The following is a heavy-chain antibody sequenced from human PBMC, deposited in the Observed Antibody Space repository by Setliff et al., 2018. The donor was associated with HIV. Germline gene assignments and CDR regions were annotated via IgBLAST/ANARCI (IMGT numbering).Heavy chain of an antibody. CDR2: IRYDGSYR. CDR1: GFTFISYG. CDR3: AKAGDYYDRTTFDS. D-gene: IGHD3-22*01. Sequence: GGSLRLSCAVSGFTFISYGMYWVRQAPGKGLEWVAFIRYDGSYRYYVDSVKGRFTISRDNSKNTMFLQMNSLRAEDTAVYYCAKAGDYYDRTTFDSWGQGTLVTVS. V-gene: IGHV3-30*02. J-gene: IGHJ4*02.